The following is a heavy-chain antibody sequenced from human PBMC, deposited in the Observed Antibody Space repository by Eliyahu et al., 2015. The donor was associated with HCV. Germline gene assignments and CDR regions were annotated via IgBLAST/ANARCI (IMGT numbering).Heavy chain of an antibody. CDR2: ISNNGHST. J-gene: IGHJ4*02. Sequence: EVQLVESGGGLVQPGGSLRLSCAVSGFTFGTYAMDWVRQAPGKGLEYVSGISNNGHSTYHAKSVKGRFRVSRDNSKNIMYLQMDSLRVEDTAVYYCAREGWELRGIDYWGQGTLVTVSS. CDR3: AREGWELRGIDY. V-gene: IGHV3-64*01. D-gene: IGHD1-26*01. CDR1: GFTFGTYA.